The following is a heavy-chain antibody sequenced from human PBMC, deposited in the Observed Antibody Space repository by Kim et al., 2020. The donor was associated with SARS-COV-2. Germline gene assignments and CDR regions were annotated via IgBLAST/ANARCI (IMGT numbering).Heavy chain of an antibody. D-gene: IGHD3-10*01. Sequence: YHNPSLKSRVTMSVDTSKNRFSLKLGSVSAAGTAVYYCARHMMVRGQGENWGQGTLVTVSS. V-gene: IGHV4-39*01. J-gene: IGHJ4*02. CDR3: ARHMMVRGQGEN.